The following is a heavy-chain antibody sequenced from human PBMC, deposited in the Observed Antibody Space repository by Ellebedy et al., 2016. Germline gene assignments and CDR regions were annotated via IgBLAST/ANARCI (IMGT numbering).Heavy chain of an antibody. CDR2: IYTSGST. Sequence: SETLSLTXTVSGGSISSYYWSWIRQPAGKGLEWIGRIYTSGSTNYNPSLKSRVSISVDTSKNQFSLKLSSVTAADTAVYYCARGRPPYYFDYWGQGTLVTVSS. CDR3: ARGRPPYYFDY. CDR1: GGSISSYY. J-gene: IGHJ4*02. V-gene: IGHV4-4*07.